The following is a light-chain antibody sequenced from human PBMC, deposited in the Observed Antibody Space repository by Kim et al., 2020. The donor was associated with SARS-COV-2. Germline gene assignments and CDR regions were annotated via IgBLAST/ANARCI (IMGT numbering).Light chain of an antibody. CDR1: SLRNYY. CDR2: GEN. J-gene: IGLJ3*02. CDR3: NSRDSSGYHLV. V-gene: IGLV3-19*01. Sequence: SSELTQDPSVSVALGQTVRITCQGDSLRNYYASWYQQKPGQAPVLVIYGENNRPSGIPDRFSGSSSGNTASLTITGAQAEDEADYYCNSRDSSGYHLVFDAGTQLTVL.